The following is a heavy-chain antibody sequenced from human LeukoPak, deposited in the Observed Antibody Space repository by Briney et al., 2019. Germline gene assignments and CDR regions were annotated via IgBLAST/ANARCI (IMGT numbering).Heavy chain of an antibody. CDR1: GFPFSSYW. D-gene: IGHD1-1*01. CDR3: ARLTGTTGFDY. CDR2: IKQDGSDK. J-gene: IGHJ4*02. V-gene: IGHV3-7*01. Sequence: PGGSLRLSCAASGFPFSSYWMSWVRQAPGKGLEWVANIKQDGSDKYYVDSVKGRFTISRDNAKNSLNLQLNSLRADDTAVYYCARLTGTTGFDYWGQGTLVTVPS.